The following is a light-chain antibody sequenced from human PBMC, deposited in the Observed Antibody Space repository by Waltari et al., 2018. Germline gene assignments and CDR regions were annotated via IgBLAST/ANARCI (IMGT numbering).Light chain of an antibody. Sequence: EIVLTQSPGTLSLSPGQRATLSCRASQSVVSNSLAWYQQKPGQAPRLLIYGASHRASGIADRFSGGGSGTDFTLTISSLEPEDFAVYYCQQRSKWPWTFGQGTKVEF. J-gene: IGKJ1*01. V-gene: IGKV3D-20*02. CDR1: QSVVSNS. CDR2: GAS. CDR3: QQRSKWPWT.